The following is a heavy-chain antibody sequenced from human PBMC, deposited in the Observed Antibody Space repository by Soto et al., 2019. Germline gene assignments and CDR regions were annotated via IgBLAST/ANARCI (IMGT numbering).Heavy chain of an antibody. Sequence: ASVKVSCKASGYTFTAFYMNWVRQAPGQGLEWMGWVNPNSGVTKYAQKFQGRVTMTRDTSINTAYMELSGLTSDDTAVYYCTTLRLDPWGQGTLVTVSS. CDR3: TTLRLDP. CDR1: GYTFTAFY. CDR2: VNPNSGVT. V-gene: IGHV1-2*02. J-gene: IGHJ5*02. D-gene: IGHD3-9*01.